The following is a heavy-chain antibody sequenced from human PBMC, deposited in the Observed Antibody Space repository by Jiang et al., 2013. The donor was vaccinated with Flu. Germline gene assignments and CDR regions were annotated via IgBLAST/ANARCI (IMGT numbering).Heavy chain of an antibody. CDR3: ARVLHVVVTATTNWFDP. CDR2: IIPIFGIA. J-gene: IGHJ5*02. V-gene: IGHV1-69*01. D-gene: IGHD2-21*02. Sequence: KASGGTFSSYAISWVRQAPGQGLEWMGGIIPIFGIANYAQKFQGRVTITADESTGTAYMELSSLRSEDTAVYYCARVLHVVVTATTNWFDPWGQGTLVTVSS. CDR1: GGTFSSYA.